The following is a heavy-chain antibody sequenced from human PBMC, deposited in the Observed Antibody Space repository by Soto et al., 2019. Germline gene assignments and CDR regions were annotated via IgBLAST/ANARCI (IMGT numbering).Heavy chain of an antibody. V-gene: IGHV3-23*01. Sequence: EVQLLESGGGLVQPGGSLRLSCAASGFTFSSYAMSWVRQAPGMGLEWVSAISGSGGSTYYADSVKGRFTISRDNSKNTLYLQMNSLRAEDTAVYYCAKDLGYCSGGSCYGYFQHWGQGTLVTVSS. CDR3: AKDLGYCSGGSCYGYFQH. CDR2: ISGSGGST. D-gene: IGHD2-15*01. CDR1: GFTFSSYA. J-gene: IGHJ1*01.